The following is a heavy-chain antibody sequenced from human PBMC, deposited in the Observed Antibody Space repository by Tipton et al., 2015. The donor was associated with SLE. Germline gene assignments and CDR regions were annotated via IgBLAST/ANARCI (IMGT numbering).Heavy chain of an antibody. CDR3: ARVAVVTPRHAIDI. CDR1: GGSISSTSDY. V-gene: IGHV4-61*02. D-gene: IGHD4-23*01. CDR2: GST. J-gene: IGHJ3*02. Sequence: TLSLTCTVSGGSISSTSDYWSWIRQPAGKGLEWIGGSTNYNPSLKSRVTISLDTSKNQFSPKLISVTAADTAVYYCARVAVVTPRHAIDIWGQGTVVTVSS.